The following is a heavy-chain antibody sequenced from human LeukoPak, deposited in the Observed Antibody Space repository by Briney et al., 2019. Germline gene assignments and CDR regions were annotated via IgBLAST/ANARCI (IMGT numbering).Heavy chain of an antibody. CDR2: IYPGDSDT. Sequence: GESLKISCKGSGYSFTSYWIGWVRQMPGEGLEWMVIIYPGDSDTRYSPSFQGQVTISADKSISTAYLQWSSLNTSDTAMYYCARYTDHYYFDYWGQGTLVTVSS. CDR3: ARYTDHYYFDY. J-gene: IGHJ4*02. CDR1: GYSFTSYW. V-gene: IGHV5-51*01. D-gene: IGHD1-1*01.